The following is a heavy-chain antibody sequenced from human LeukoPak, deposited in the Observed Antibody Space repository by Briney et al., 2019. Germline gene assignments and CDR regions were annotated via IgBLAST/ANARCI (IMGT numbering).Heavy chain of an antibody. V-gene: IGHV3-23*01. Sequence: GGSLRLSCAASGFTFSSYAMTWVRQAPGKGLEWVSAISGSGSSAFYADSVKGRFTISRDNSENMLYLQMNSLRAGDTAVYFCAKGPRVPAADYYFDDWGQGTLVTVSS. CDR3: AKGPRVPAADYYFDD. J-gene: IGHJ4*02. D-gene: IGHD2-2*01. CDR2: ISGSGSSA. CDR1: GFTFSSYA.